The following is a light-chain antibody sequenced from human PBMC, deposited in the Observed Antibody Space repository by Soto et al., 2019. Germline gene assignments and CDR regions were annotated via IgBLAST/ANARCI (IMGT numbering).Light chain of an antibody. J-gene: IGLJ1*01. CDR2: DDS. CDR3: QVWDRSSEHYV. Sequence: SYALTQPPSVSVAPGQTARITCGGNNIGDKGVHWYQQKPGQAPVLVVFDDSDRPSGIPERFSGSNSGDTATLTISGVEAGDEADYFCQVWDRSSEHYVFGTGTKVTVL. CDR1: NIGDKG. V-gene: IGLV3-21*02.